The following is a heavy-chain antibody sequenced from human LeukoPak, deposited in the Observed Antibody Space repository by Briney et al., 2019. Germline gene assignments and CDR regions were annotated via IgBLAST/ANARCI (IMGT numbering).Heavy chain of an antibody. CDR3: ATRYCSSTTCYAYEY. CDR2: ISNSGIHI. CDR1: GFTFSVYG. V-gene: IGHV3-21*01. J-gene: IGHJ4*02. Sequence: GGSLRLSCSASGFTFSVYGIHWVRQAPGKGLEWVSAISNSGIHIFYADSVKGRFTISRDNAENSVYLQMNSLRAEDTAVYYCATRYCSSTTCYAYEYWGQGTLVTVSS. D-gene: IGHD2-2*01.